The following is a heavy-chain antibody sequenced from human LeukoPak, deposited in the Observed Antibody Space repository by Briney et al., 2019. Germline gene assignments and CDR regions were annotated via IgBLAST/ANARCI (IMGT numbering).Heavy chain of an antibody. V-gene: IGHV3-48*01. CDR1: GFTFSSYS. CDR2: ISSSSSTI. J-gene: IGHJ4*02. Sequence: GGSLRLSCAASGFTFSSYSMNWVRQAPGKGLEWVSYISSSSSTIYYADSVKGRFTISRDNAKNSLYLQMNSLRAEDTAVYYCARDLTYSSGWYRARYFDYWGQGTLVTVSS. D-gene: IGHD6-19*01. CDR3: ARDLTYSSGWYRARYFDY.